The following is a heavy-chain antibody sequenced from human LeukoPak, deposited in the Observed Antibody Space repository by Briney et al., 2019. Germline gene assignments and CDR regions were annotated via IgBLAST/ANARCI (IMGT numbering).Heavy chain of an antibody. D-gene: IGHD2-2*01. CDR2: ISGSGGST. V-gene: IGHV3-23*01. Sequence: GGSLRLSCAASGFTFSSYAMSWVRQAPGKGLEWVSAISGSGGSTYYADSVKGRFTISRDNSKNTLYLQMNSLRAEDTAVYYCAKRRRCSSTSCKRAYFDYWGQGTLVTVSS. CDR1: GFTFSSYA. J-gene: IGHJ4*02. CDR3: AKRRRCSSTSCKRAYFDY.